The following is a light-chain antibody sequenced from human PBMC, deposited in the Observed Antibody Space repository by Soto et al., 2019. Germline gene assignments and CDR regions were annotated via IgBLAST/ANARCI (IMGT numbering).Light chain of an antibody. CDR3: GTWDSSLSAVV. CDR2: DNN. CDR1: SSNIGNNY. J-gene: IGLJ2*01. Sequence: QSALTQPPLVSAAPGQKVTISCSGSSSNIGNNYVSWYQQLPGTAPKLLIYDNNKRPSGIPDRFSGSKSGTSATLGITGLQTGDEADYYCGTWDSSLSAVVFGGGTKVTVL. V-gene: IGLV1-51*01.